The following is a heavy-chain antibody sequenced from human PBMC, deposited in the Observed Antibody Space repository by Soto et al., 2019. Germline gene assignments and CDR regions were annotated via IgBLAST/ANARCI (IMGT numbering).Heavy chain of an antibody. V-gene: IGHV1-69*01. CDR3: ARDLWRLRYSSGYYQGVFDY. CDR1: GGTFSSYA. D-gene: IGHD3-22*01. CDR2: IIPIVGTA. Sequence: QVQLVQSGAEVKKPGSSVKVSCKASGGTFSSYAISWVRQAPGQGLEWMGGIIPIVGTANYAQKFKGRVRLPADESAGTAYMELRSLGSEDTAVYYCARDLWRLRYSSGYYQGVFDYWGQGTLVTVCS. J-gene: IGHJ4*02.